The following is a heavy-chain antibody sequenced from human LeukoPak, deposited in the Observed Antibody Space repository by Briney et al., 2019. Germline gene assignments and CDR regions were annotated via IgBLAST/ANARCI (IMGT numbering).Heavy chain of an antibody. Sequence: GGSLRLSCAASGFTFNTHWMSWVRQAPGKGLEWVANIKQDGSEKYYVDSVKGRFTISRDNAKNSLYLQMNSLRAEDTAVYYCASSNWFDPWGQGTLVTVSS. CDR2: IKQDGSEK. V-gene: IGHV3-7*01. CDR1: GFTFNTHW. CDR3: ASSNWFDP. J-gene: IGHJ5*02.